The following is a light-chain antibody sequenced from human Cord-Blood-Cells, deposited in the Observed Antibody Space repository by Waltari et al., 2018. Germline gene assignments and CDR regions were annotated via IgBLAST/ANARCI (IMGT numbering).Light chain of an antibody. J-gene: IGKJ4*01. CDR3: QQRSNWPLT. V-gene: IGKV3-11*01. CDR2: DAA. CDR1: QRVSSY. Sequence: EILLTQSPATLSLSPGERATLSCRASQRVSSYLAWYQQKPGQAPRLLIYDAANRATGIPARFSCSGSGTDFTLPISSLEPEDFAVYYCQQRSNWPLTFGGGTKVEIK.